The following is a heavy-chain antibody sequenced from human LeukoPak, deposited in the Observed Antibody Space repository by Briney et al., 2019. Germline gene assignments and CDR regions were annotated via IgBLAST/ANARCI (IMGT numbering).Heavy chain of an antibody. Sequence: SETLSLTCTVSGGSINSSSYYWGWIRQPPGKGLEWIGTIYYRGSAYYNPSLRSRVTISVDTSKNQFSVKLTSVTAADTAVYYCARGNNYDSSGYFDYWGQGTLVTVSS. J-gene: IGHJ4*02. CDR1: GGSINSSSYY. V-gene: IGHV4-39*07. CDR3: ARGNNYDSSGYFDY. CDR2: IYYRGSA. D-gene: IGHD3-22*01.